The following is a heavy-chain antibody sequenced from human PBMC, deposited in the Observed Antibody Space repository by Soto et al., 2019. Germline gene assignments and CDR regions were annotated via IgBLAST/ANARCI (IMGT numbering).Heavy chain of an antibody. CDR2: IYYSGST. Sequence: SETLSLTCTVSGGSISSYYWSWIRQPPGKGLEWIGYIYYSGSTNYNPSLKSRVTISVDTSKNQFSLKLSSVTAADTAVYYCARVALYGSGREQNWFDPWGQGTLVTVSS. CDR1: GGSISSYY. D-gene: IGHD3-10*01. CDR3: ARVALYGSGREQNWFDP. J-gene: IGHJ5*02. V-gene: IGHV4-59*08.